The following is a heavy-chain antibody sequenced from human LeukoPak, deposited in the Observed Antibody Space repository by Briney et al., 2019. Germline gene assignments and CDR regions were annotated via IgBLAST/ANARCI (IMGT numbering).Heavy chain of an antibody. J-gene: IGHJ4*02. CDR3: ARCSGGSCYSGDY. CDR1: GFTVSSNY. D-gene: IGHD2-15*01. V-gene: IGHV3-33*08. Sequence: HPGGSLRLSCAASGFTVSSNYMSWVRQAPGKGLEWVAVIWYDGSNKYYADSVKGRFTISRDNSKNTLYLQMNSLRAEDTAVYYCARCSGGSCYSGDYWGQGTLVTVSS. CDR2: IWYDGSNK.